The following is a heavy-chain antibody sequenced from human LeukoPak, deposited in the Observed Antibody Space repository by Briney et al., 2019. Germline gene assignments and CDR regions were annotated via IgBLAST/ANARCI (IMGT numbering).Heavy chain of an antibody. Sequence: PGGSLRLSCAASGFTFDDYAMHWVRQAPGKGLEWVSGISWNRGNIDYADSVKGRFTISRDNAKNSLYLQMNSLRAEDTALYYCAKDIRYDSSGYYDYWGQGTLVTVSS. D-gene: IGHD3-22*01. CDR3: AKDIRYDSSGYYDY. CDR1: GFTFDDYA. V-gene: IGHV3-9*01. CDR2: ISWNRGNI. J-gene: IGHJ4*02.